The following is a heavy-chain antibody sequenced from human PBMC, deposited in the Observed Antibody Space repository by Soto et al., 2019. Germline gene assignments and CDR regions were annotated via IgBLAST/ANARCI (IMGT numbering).Heavy chain of an antibody. D-gene: IGHD6-19*01. J-gene: IGHJ4*02. CDR1: EFTFSAYW. CDR3: AVSACSGWYAFHC. V-gene: IGHV3-74*01. CDR2: INSDGSTT. Sequence: EVQLVESGGGLVQPGGSLRLSCAASEFTFSAYWMYWVRQAPGKGLVWVSRINSDGSTTSYADSVKGRFTISRDIAKNTPYMQDDDLRAGGTAVYYCAVSACSGWYAFHCWGEGTLVAGSS.